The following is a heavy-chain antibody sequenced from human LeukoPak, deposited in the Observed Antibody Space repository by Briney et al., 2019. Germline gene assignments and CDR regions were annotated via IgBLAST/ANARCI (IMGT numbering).Heavy chain of an antibody. D-gene: IGHD6-13*01. Sequence: GGSLRLSCAASGFTFSSYGMHWVRQAPGKGLEWVAVIWYDGSNKYYAGSVKGRFTISRDNSKNTLYLQMNSLRAEDTAVYYCARGLTYSSSRGVYFDYWGQGTLVTVSS. J-gene: IGHJ4*02. CDR3: ARGLTYSSSRGVYFDY. CDR2: IWYDGSNK. CDR1: GFTFSSYG. V-gene: IGHV3-33*01.